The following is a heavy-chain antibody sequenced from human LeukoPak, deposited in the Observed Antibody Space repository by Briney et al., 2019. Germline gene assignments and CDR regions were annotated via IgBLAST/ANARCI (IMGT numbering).Heavy chain of an antibody. V-gene: IGHV3-48*03. J-gene: IGHJ3*02. CDR1: GFTFSSYE. D-gene: IGHD3-16*02. CDR3: TKVLLSARDYSWGSYRYLAFDI. CDR2: ISSSGSTI. Sequence: PGGSLRLSCAASGFTFSSYEMNWVRQAPGKGLQWVSYISSSGSTIKYADSVKGRFTISRGNARNSVYLQMTSLRAEDTAVYYCTKVLLSARDYSWGSYRYLAFDIWGQGTMVTVSS.